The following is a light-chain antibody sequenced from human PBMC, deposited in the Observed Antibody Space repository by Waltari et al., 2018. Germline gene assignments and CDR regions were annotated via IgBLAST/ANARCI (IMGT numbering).Light chain of an antibody. V-gene: IGKV3-15*01. CDR2: GVS. Sequence: SCRARQSVTANIAWYRQKPGQAPRLLIYGVSFRATDIPARFSGSGSGTDFTLTISSLQSEDFATYYCQHYNNWPLTFGGGTKVEIK. J-gene: IGKJ4*01. CDR3: QHYNNWPLT. CDR1: QSVTAN.